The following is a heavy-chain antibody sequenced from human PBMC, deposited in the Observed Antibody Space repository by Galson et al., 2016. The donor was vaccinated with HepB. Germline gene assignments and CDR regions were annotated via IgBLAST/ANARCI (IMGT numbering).Heavy chain of an antibody. J-gene: IGHJ4*02. Sequence: SLRLSCAASGLTFSRFWMTWVRQAPGKGLEWVANINQDGSEKHYLDSVRGRFTISRDNAKNSLYLQMNSLRAEDTAVYFCARGGVSYSDYWGQGTLVTVSS. CDR3: ARGGVSYSDY. V-gene: IGHV3-7*02. CDR2: INQDGSEK. D-gene: IGHD2-8*01. CDR1: GLTFSRFW.